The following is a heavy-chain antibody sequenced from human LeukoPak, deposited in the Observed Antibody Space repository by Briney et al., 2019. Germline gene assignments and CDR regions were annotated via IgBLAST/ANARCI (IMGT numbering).Heavy chain of an antibody. J-gene: IGHJ4*02. D-gene: IGHD3-3*01. CDR1: GGTISTSSYC. CDR3: ARRYDFWSGFPNYYFDS. V-gene: IGHV4-39*02. CDR2: IYYTGSA. Sequence: PSETLSLTCNVSGGTISTSSYCWGWIRQPPGKGLEWIGNIYYTGSAYYNPSLKSRVTISIDTSKNHFSLKLTSVTAADAAVYYCARRYDFWSGFPNYYFDSWGQGTLVTVSS.